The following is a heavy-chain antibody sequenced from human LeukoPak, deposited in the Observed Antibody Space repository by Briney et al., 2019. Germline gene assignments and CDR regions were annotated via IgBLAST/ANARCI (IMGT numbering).Heavy chain of an antibody. Sequence: PGGSLRLSCAASGFTFSSYAMSWVRQAPGKGLEWVANIKKDGSEKWYVDSVEGRFTISRDHAKNSLYLQMNSLRVADTAVYYCVRSGISASFDYWGQGTLVTVSS. CDR2: IKKDGSEK. D-gene: IGHD3-10*01. J-gene: IGHJ4*02. V-gene: IGHV3-7*01. CDR3: VRSGISASFDY. CDR1: GFTFSSYA.